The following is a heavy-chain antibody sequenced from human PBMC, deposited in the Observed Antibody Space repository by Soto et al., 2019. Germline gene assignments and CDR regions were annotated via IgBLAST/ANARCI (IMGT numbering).Heavy chain of an antibody. J-gene: IGHJ6*02. CDR1: GFTFDNYG. V-gene: IGHV3-30*03. Sequence: QVQLVESGGGVVQPGRSLRRSCAASGFTFDNYGLHWVRQAPGKGLEWVAVISYDGSKKFYADSVTGRFTISRDNSKNTLYPQMNTLRVEDTAVYYCATDLDVVVVVTATRGMDVWGQWPTDTVPS. CDR2: ISYDGSKK. D-gene: IGHD2-15*01. CDR3: ATDLDVVVVVTATRGMDV.